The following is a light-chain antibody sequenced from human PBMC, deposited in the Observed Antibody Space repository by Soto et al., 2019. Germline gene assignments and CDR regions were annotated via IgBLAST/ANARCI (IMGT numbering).Light chain of an antibody. J-gene: IGLJ1*01. CDR3: SSYATSSTLV. Sequence: QSVLTQPASVSGSPGQSITISCTGTSSDVGGHNYVSWYHQLPGKAPKLMIYEVSHRPSGVSNRFSGSKSGNTASLTISGLQVEEEADYYCSSYATSSTLVFGDGTKVTV. CDR1: SSDVGGHNY. CDR2: EVS. V-gene: IGLV2-14*01.